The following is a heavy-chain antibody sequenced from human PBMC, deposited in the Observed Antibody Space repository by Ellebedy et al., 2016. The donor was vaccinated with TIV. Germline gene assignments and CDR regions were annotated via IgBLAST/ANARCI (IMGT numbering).Heavy chain of an antibody. Sequence: GESLKISXAASGFTFSSYAMSWVRQAPGKGLEWVSAISGSGGSTYYADSVKGRFTISRDNSKNTLYLQMNSLRAEDTAVYYCAKSPKWLGFDYWGQGTLVTVSS. CDR1: GFTFSSYA. V-gene: IGHV3-23*01. CDR2: ISGSGGST. CDR3: AKSPKWLGFDY. D-gene: IGHD5-12*01. J-gene: IGHJ4*02.